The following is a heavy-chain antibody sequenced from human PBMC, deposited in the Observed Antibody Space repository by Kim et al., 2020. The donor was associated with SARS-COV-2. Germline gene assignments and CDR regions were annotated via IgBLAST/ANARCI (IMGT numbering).Heavy chain of an antibody. J-gene: IGHJ6*02. CDR2: IYHSGNT. D-gene: IGHD6-13*01. V-gene: IGHV4-4*02. Sequence: SETLSLTCAVSGVSISTSDWWNWVRQPPGKGLEWIGRIYHSGNTYYNPSLKSRLTISVDKSKNHFSLKLSSVTAADTAVYYCARGSFTPGQLVLPYYGLDVWGQGTTVTVSS. CDR3: ARGSFTPGQLVLPYYGLDV. CDR1: GVSISTSDW.